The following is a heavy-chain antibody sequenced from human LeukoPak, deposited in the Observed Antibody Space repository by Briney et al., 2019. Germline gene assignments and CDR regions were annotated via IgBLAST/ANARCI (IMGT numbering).Heavy chain of an antibody. D-gene: IGHD2-15*01. CDR3: ASSVYCSGGSCYSSFDY. J-gene: IGHJ4*02. CDR1: GYTFISYD. Sequence: ASVKVSCKASGYTFISYDINWVRQATGQGLEWMGWMNPNSGNTAYAQKFQGRVTMTRNTSISTAYMELSSLRSEDTAVYYCASSVYCSGGSCYSSFDYWGQGTLVTVSS. V-gene: IGHV1-8*01. CDR2: MNPNSGNT.